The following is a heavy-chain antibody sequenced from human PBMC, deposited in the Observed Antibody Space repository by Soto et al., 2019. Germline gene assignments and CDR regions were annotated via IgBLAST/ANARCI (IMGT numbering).Heavy chain of an antibody. CDR3: AKGHDSSGYYYGAGDY. CDR2: ISGSGGST. V-gene: IGHV3-23*01. CDR1: GFTFSSYA. J-gene: IGHJ4*02. D-gene: IGHD3-22*01. Sequence: GGSLRLSCAASGFTFSSYAMSWVRQAPGKGLEWVSAISGSGGSTYYADSVKGRFTISRDNSKNTLYLQMNSLRAEDTAVYYCAKGHDSSGYYYGAGDYWGQGTLVTVSS.